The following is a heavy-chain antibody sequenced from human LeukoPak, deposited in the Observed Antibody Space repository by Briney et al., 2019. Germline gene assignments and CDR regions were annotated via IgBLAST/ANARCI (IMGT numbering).Heavy chain of an antibody. CDR2: TYYSGST. CDR3: ARVGGLGLLSRSFDY. CDR1: CGTISSYY. Sequence: SETLSLTCTVSCGTISSYYWSWIRQPPGKGLEWIGYTYYSGSTNYNPSLKSRVTISVDTSKNQFSLKLSSVTAADSAVYYCARVGGLGLLSRSFDYWGQGTLVTVSS. D-gene: IGHD3-16*01. V-gene: IGHV4-59*01. J-gene: IGHJ4*02.